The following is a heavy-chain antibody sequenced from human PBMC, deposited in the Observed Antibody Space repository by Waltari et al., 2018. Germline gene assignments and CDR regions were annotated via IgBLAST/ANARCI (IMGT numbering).Heavy chain of an antibody. J-gene: IGHJ4*02. CDR2: IYYSGGT. CDR3: ARQGGGWSPGDY. D-gene: IGHD2-15*01. Sequence: QLQLQESGPGLVKPSETLSLTCTVSGGSISSSSYYWGWIRQPPGKGLEWIGSIYYSGGTYYNPSLKSRVTISVDTSKNQFSLKLSSVIAADTAVYYCARQGGGWSPGDYWGQGTLVTVSS. CDR1: GGSISSSSYY. V-gene: IGHV4-39*01.